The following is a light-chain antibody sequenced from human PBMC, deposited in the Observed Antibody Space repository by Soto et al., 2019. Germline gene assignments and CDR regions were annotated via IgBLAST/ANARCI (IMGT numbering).Light chain of an antibody. CDR3: QQYGASPQT. J-gene: IGKJ5*01. CDR2: GAS. Sequence: EIGLTHSPATLSLSPWERATHSCRANQSVTSSYLAWYQQRPGQAPRLLIYGASSRAAGIPDRFSGSGSGTDFTLTISRLEREDFAVYYCQQYGASPQTFGQGTRLEIK. V-gene: IGKV3-20*01. CDR1: QSVTSSY.